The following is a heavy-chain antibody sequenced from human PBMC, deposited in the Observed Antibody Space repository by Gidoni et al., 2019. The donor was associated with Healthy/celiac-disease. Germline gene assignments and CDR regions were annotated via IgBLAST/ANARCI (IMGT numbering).Heavy chain of an antibody. J-gene: IGHJ6*03. D-gene: IGHD2-2*01. V-gene: IGHV3-11*06. CDR1: GFTFSYHY. Sequence: QVQLVESGGGLVKPGGSLRLSCAAPGFTFSYHYSPWIRQAPGKGLAGVSYISSSSSYTNYADSVKGRFTISRDNAKNSLYLQMNSLRAEDTAVYYCARKGVSSTSPKRGGYYYYYMDVWGKGTTVTVSS. CDR3: ARKGVSSTSPKRGGYYYYYMDV. CDR2: ISSSSSYT.